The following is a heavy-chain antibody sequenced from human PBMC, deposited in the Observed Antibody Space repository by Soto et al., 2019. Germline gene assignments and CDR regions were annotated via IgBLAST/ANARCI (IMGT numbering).Heavy chain of an antibody. V-gene: IGHV3-21*01. CDR1: GFTFSNYN. Sequence: EVHLVESWGGLVTPGGSLRLSCEGSGFTFSNYNMNWVRQAPGEGLEWVSSISGTSISTRYADSVQGRFTISRDNAKRSLYLQMNSLTPEDTAIYYCVREFAYGDYWGQGILVTVSS. J-gene: IGHJ4*02. CDR3: VREFAYGDY. CDR2: ISGTSIST. D-gene: IGHD4-17*01.